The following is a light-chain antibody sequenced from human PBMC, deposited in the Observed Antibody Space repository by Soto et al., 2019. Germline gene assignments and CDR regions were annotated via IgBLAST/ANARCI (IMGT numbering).Light chain of an antibody. CDR2: GAA. CDR1: QSRSTS. V-gene: IGKV1-5*01. Sequence: DTQMTQSPSTVFASVGDRVTITCRARQSRSTSWAWDHQKPGKAPNLLVYGAANLESGVPSRFSGSGSGTELTLTISILQPVDVATYEVQQYDSYWTYGQETK. CDR3: QQYDSYWT. J-gene: IGKJ1*01.